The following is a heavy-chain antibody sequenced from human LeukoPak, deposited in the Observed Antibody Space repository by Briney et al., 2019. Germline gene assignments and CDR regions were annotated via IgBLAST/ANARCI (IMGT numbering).Heavy chain of an antibody. D-gene: IGHD3-10*01. CDR2: IHYSGTT. V-gene: IGHV4-39*01. Sequence: SETLSLTCTVSGGSITSNDYYWGWIRQPPGKGLEWIGSIHYSGTTCYNPSLKSRVTISVDTSNNQFSLELSSVTAADTAVYYCASYYASGSSRFGYWGQGTLATVSS. J-gene: IGHJ4*02. CDR1: GGSITSNDYY. CDR3: ASYYASGSSRFGY.